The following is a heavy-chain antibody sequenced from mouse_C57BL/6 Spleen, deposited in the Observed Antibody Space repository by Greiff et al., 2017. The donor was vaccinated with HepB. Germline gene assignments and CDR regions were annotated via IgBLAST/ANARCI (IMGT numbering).Heavy chain of an antibody. CDR3: AREGGYGSFAY. Sequence: VQLVESGPGLVQPSQSLSITCTVSGFSLTSYGVHWVRQSPGKGLEWLGVIWSGGSTDYNAAFISRLSISKDNSKSQVFFKMNSLQADDTAIYYCAREGGYGSFAYWGQGTLVTVSA. CDR1: GFSLTSYG. V-gene: IGHV2-2*01. D-gene: IGHD1-1*01. J-gene: IGHJ3*01. CDR2: IWSGGST.